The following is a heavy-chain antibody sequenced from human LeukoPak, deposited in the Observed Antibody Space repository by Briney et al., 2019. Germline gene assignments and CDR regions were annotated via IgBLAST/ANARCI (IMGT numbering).Heavy chain of an antibody. Sequence: SETVSLTCAVYGESFSGYYWSWIRQPPGEGLEWIGEINHSGSTNYNPSLKSRVTISVDTSKNQFSLKLSSVTAADTAVYYCAREIGSGEYYFDYWGQGTLDTVSS. V-gene: IGHV4-34*01. J-gene: IGHJ4*02. CDR2: INHSGST. CDR1: GESFSGYY. CDR3: AREIGSGEYYFDY. D-gene: IGHD2-15*01.